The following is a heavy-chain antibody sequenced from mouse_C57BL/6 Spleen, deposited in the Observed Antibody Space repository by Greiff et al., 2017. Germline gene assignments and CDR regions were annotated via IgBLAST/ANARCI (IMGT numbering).Heavy chain of an antibody. J-gene: IGHJ1*03. CDR1: GYTFTSYW. CDR3: ARSPCDYDENWYFDV. CDR2: INPSNGGT. D-gene: IGHD2-4*01. Sequence: QVQLQQPGTELVKPGASVKLSCKASGYTFTSYWMHWVKQRPGQGLEWIGNINPSNGGTNYNEKFKSKATLTVDKSSSTAYMQLSSLTSEDSAVYYCARSPCDYDENWYFDVWGTGTTVTVSS. V-gene: IGHV1-53*01.